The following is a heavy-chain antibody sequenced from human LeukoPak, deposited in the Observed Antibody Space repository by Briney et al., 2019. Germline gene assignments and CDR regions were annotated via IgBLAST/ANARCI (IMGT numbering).Heavy chain of an antibody. V-gene: IGHV4-61*02. CDR1: GASISTGNYY. CDR2: IYTSGST. Sequence: PSQTLSLTCTVSGASISTGNYYWSWVRQPAGKGLEWIGRIYTSGSTNYNPSLKSRVTISVDTSKNQFSLKLSSVTAADTAVYYCARRSLPSTFYRWAHWFDPWGQGTLVTVSS. CDR3: ARRSLPSTFYRWAHWFDP. J-gene: IGHJ5*02. D-gene: IGHD2/OR15-2a*01.